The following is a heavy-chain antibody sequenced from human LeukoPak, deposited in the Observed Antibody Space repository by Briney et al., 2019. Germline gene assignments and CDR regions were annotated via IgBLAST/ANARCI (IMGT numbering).Heavy chain of an antibody. CDR1: RFTFSNYA. CDR3: AKVHDSGGYVTGFDY. CDR2: ISGSGVTT. Sequence: PGGSLRLSCAASRFTFSNYAMTWVRQGPGKGLEWVSVISGSGVTTNYADSVKGRFTISRDNSRNTLYLQMDSLRAEDTAVYYCAKVHDSGGYVTGFDYWGQGTLVTVSS. D-gene: IGHD3-22*01. V-gene: IGHV3-23*01. J-gene: IGHJ4*02.